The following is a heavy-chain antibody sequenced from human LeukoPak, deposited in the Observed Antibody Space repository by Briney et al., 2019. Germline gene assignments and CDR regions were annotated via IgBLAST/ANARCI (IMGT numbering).Heavy chain of an antibody. D-gene: IGHD6-19*01. Sequence: PEASVKVSCKASGGTFSSYAISWVRQAPGQGLEWMGRIIPILGIANYAQKFQGRVTITADKSTSTAYMELSSLRPVDTAVYYCARGGIAVASDAFDIWGQGTMVTVSS. CDR2: IIPILGIA. CDR3: ARGGIAVASDAFDI. J-gene: IGHJ3*02. CDR1: GGTFSSYA. V-gene: IGHV1-69*04.